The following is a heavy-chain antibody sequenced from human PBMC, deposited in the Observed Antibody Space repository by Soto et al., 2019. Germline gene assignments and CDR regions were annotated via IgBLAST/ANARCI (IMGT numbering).Heavy chain of an antibody. J-gene: IGHJ4*02. CDR3: AKGPGMYSDFDC. CDR2: ISGSDGST. V-gene: IGHV3-23*01. CDR1: GFTFSSYA. Sequence: EVQMLESGGGLVQPGGSLRLSCAASGFTFSSYAMSWVRQAPGKGLEWVSAISGSDGSTFYADSVKGRFTISRDDSKNTLFLQMNSLRAEDTAVSRCAKGPGMYSDFDCWGQGTLVTVSS. D-gene: IGHD2-8*01.